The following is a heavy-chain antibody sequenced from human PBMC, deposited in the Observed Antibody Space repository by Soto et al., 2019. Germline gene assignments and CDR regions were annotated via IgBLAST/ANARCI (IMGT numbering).Heavy chain of an antibody. J-gene: IGHJ4*02. CDR2: INPNSGGT. CDR3: ARGGSLWFGELRYRFEY. V-gene: IGHV1-2*04. CDR1: GYTFTGYY. D-gene: IGHD3-10*01. Sequence: ASVKVSCKASGYTFTGYYMHWVRQAPGQGLEWMGWINPNSGGTNYAQKFQGWVTMTRDTSISTAYMELSRLRSDDTAVYYCARGGSLWFGELRYRFEYWGQGTLVHVSS.